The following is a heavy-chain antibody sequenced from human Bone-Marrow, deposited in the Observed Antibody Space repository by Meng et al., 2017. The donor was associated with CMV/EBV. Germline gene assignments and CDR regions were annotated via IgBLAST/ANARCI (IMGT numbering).Heavy chain of an antibody. D-gene: IGHD3-3*01. CDR1: YY. CDR2: INPNSGGT. V-gene: IGHV1-2*02. Sequence: YYWVWIRQPPGKGLEWMGWINPNSGGTNYAQKFQGRVTMTRDTSISTAYMELSRLRSDDTAVYYCARVALDYDFWSGYYPYYYYGMDVWGQGTTVTVSS. CDR3: ARVALDYDFWSGYYPYYYYGMDV. J-gene: IGHJ6*02.